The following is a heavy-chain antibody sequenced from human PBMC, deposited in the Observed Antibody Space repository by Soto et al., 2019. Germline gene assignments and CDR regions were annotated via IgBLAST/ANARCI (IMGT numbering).Heavy chain of an antibody. D-gene: IGHD3-22*01. CDR1: GLNFRIYA. CDR3: AKVLSSGYDY. Sequence: PGGSLRLSCAASGLNFRIYAMNWVRQAPGRGLEWVSAITDSGGATSYADSARGRFTISRDNSKNTLFLEMNSLRAEDTAIYYCAKVLSSGYDYWGQGTLVTVSS. J-gene: IGHJ4*02. V-gene: IGHV3-23*01. CDR2: ITDSGGAT.